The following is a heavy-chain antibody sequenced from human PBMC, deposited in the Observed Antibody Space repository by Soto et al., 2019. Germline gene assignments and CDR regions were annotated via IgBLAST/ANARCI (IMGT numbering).Heavy chain of an antibody. J-gene: IGHJ2*01. CDR3: ARGLGRYFDL. Sequence: SETLSLTCTVSGDSIRGYSWSWIRQPAGQGLESLGRFFVTGRINYNPSLKSRVTMSLDTSTNQFSLRLTSVTAADTAVYFFARGLGRYFDLWGRGTRVTSPQ. CDR2: FFVTGRI. V-gene: IGHV4-4*07. D-gene: IGHD3-16*01. CDR1: GDSIRGYS.